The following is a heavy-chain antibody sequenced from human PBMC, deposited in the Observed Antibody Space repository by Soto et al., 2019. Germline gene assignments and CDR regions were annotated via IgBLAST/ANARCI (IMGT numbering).Heavy chain of an antibody. CDR3: ARRYYDFWSGYSQFDY. Sequence: ASVKVSCKASGYTFTSYAMHWVRQAPGQRLEWMGWINAGNGNTKYSQKFQGRVTITRDTSASTAYMELSSLRSEDTAVYYCARRYYDFWSGYSQFDYWGQGTLVTVSS. CDR1: GYTFTSYA. D-gene: IGHD3-3*01. CDR2: INAGNGNT. V-gene: IGHV1-3*01. J-gene: IGHJ4*02.